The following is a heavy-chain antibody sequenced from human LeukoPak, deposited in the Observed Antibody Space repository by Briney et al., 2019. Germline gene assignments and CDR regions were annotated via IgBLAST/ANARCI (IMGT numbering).Heavy chain of an antibody. CDR2: INYNGDII. J-gene: IGHJ4*02. V-gene: IGHV3-20*04. CDR3: ARGWGGTYSIDY. D-gene: IGHD1-26*01. CDR1: GFKFDDYG. Sequence: GGSLRLSCAASGFKFDDYGMSWVRQTPGKGLELVSGINYNGDIIHYADSVQGRFTISRDNAKNSLSLQMSSLRAEDTALYYCARGWGGTYSIDYWGQGTPVTVTS.